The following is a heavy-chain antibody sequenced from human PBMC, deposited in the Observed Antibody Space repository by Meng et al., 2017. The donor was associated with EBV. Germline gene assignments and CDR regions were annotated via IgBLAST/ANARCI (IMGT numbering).Heavy chain of an antibody. CDR2: LIPMVGAP. D-gene: IGHD3-10*01. Sequence: HVHWHQSGAEVKQPGLSVKASCVTAGGTCRSDAGGCVRQAPGQGLEWMGGLIPMVGAPHYAQKFQGRVTIIADESTSTHSMELNSLRSEDTAMYYCASESGRGFTPDYWGQGTLVTVSS. CDR3: ASESGRGFTPDY. CDR1: GGTCRSDA. J-gene: IGHJ4*02. V-gene: IGHV1-69*01.